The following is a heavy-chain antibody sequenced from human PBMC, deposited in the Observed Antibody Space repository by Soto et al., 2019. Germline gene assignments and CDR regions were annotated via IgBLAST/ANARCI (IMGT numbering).Heavy chain of an antibody. CDR3: ARDSLPYYDFWSGYYRGFSWFDP. CDR2: IWYDGSNK. V-gene: IGHV3-33*01. CDR1: GFTFSSYG. D-gene: IGHD3-3*01. Sequence: GGSLRLSCAASGFTFSSYGMHWVRQAPGKGLEWVAVIWYDGSNKYYADSVKGRFTISRDNSKNTLYLQMNSLRAEDTAVYYCARDSLPYYDFWSGYYRGFSWFDPWGQGTLVTVSS. J-gene: IGHJ5*02.